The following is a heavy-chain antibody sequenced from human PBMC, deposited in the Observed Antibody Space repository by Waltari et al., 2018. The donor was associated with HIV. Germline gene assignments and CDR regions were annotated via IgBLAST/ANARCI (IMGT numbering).Heavy chain of an antibody. CDR2: INHGGIT. Sequence: QVQLQQWGAGLLKPSETLSLTCAVYGGSFSGHYWTWIRQPPGQGLEWIGEINHGGITNYNPSLKSRVSISLDLSKNQFSLNLTSVTAADTAMYYCARSVRFLEWSRIAVAGPPDNWGQGNLVTVSS. J-gene: IGHJ4*02. D-gene: IGHD3-3*01. CDR3: ARSVRFLEWSRIAVAGPPDN. V-gene: IGHV4-34*02. CDR1: GGSFSGHY.